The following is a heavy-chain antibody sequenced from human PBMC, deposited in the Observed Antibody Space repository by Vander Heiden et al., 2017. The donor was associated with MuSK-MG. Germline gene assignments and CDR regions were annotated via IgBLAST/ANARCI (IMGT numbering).Heavy chain of an antibody. V-gene: IGHV3-7*03. CDR3: ARDPGRNLWGAFDI. CDR2: IKEDGRET. CDR1: GFTFSGYW. J-gene: IGHJ3*02. Sequence: EVQVVDSGGGLVQPGGSLRLSCTVSGFTFSGYWMTWVRPAPGRWLEWVANIKEDGRETQYVDSVKGRFTISRDNAKNSLFLQMDSLGADDTAVYYCARDPGRNLWGAFDIWGQGTMVTVSS. D-gene: IGHD7-27*01.